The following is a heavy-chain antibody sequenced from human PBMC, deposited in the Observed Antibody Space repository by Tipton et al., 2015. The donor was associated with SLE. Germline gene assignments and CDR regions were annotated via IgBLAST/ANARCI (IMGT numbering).Heavy chain of an antibody. D-gene: IGHD5-18*01. J-gene: IGHJ4*02. CDR2: INWNSGSI. Sequence: SLRLSCAASGFTFDDYAMHWVRQAPGKGLEWVSGINWNSGSIGYADSVKGRFTISRDNAKNSLYLQMNSLRAEDMALYYCAKAGGYSYGYGLDYWGQGTLVTVSS. V-gene: IGHV3-9*03. CDR1: GFTFDDYA. CDR3: AKAGGYSYGYGLDY.